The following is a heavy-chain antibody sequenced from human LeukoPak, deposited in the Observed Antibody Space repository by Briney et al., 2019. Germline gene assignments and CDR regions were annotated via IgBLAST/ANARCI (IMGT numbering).Heavy chain of an antibody. CDR2: ISSSSTYI. CDR1: GFTFSSYS. CDR3: ARDRGSQRKAFDI. J-gene: IGHJ3*02. V-gene: IGHV3-21*01. Sequence: GGSLRLSCAASGFTFSSYSMNWVRQAPGKGLEWVSSISSSSTYIYYADSVKGRFTISRDNAKNSLYLQMNSLRAEDTAVYYCARDRGSQRKAFDIWGQGTMVTVSP. D-gene: IGHD1-26*01.